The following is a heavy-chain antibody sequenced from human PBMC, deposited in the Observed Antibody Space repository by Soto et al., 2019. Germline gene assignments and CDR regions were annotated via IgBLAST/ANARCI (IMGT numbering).Heavy chain of an antibody. Sequence: GGSLRLSCAASGFSFSSYDIQWVRQTAGKGLEWVSAIGTGGDTHYSGSVKGRFTISRENAKSSSYLQMNSLRVEDTAAYYCARDPSGWGLDVWGQGTTVTVSS. J-gene: IGHJ6*02. V-gene: IGHV3-13*01. CDR2: IGTGGDT. CDR3: ARDPSGWGLDV. D-gene: IGHD3-16*01. CDR1: GFSFSSYD.